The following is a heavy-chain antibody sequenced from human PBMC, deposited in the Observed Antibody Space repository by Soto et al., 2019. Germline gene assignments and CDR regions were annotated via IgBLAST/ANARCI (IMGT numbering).Heavy chain of an antibody. V-gene: IGHV5-51*01. CDR3: ARLPQFLWFVALTSRAYDLDY. Sequence: PGESLKISCTGSGYSFSTYWIAWVRQMPGKGLEWRGIIDPGDSDTRYSPSFQGQVPISADTSTKTAYLQWSSLKASDTAIYYCARLPQFLWFVALTSRAYDLDYWGPGTLVTVSS. CDR2: IDPGDSDT. J-gene: IGHJ4*02. CDR1: GYSFSTYW. D-gene: IGHD3-10*01.